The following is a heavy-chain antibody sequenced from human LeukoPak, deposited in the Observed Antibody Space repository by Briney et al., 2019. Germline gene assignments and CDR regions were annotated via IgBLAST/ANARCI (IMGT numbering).Heavy chain of an antibody. J-gene: IGHJ4*02. D-gene: IGHD2-15*01. V-gene: IGHV3-30-3*01. Sequence: GGSLRLSCAASGFTFSSYSMHWVRQAPGKGLEWLALISYDRNTEYYADSVRGRLTISRDNSKNALYLQMDSLRPDDTAVYHCAREVVRWSAFDYWGQGTRVTVSS. CDR3: AREVVRWSAFDY. CDR2: ISYDRNTE. CDR1: GFTFSSYS.